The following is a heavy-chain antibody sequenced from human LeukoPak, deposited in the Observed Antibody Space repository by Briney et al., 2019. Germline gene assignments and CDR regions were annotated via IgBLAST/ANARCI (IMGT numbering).Heavy chain of an antibody. V-gene: IGHV3-74*01. CDR2: INSDGSSA. D-gene: IGHD3-22*01. Sequence: GGSLRLSCAASGFTFSSYWMHWVRQAPGKGLVWVSRINSDGSSATYADSVKGRFTISRDDAQNTLYLQMNSLRAEDTALYYCTTLGYHLDSWGQGTLVTVSS. J-gene: IGHJ4*02. CDR1: GFTFSSYW. CDR3: TTLGYHLDS.